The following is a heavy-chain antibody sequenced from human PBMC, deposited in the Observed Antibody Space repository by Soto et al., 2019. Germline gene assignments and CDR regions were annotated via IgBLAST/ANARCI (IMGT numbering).Heavy chain of an antibody. CDR1: GGSISSYY. CDR2: IYYSGST. CDR3: ARAPSRIWFGELSAYYFDY. D-gene: IGHD3-10*01. J-gene: IGHJ4*02. Sequence: QVQLQESGPGLVKPSETLSLTCTVSGGSISSYYWSWIRQPPGKGLEWIGYIYYSGSTNYNPSLKSRVTISVDTSKNQFSLKLSSVTAADTAVYYCARAPSRIWFGELSAYYFDYWGQGTLVTVSS. V-gene: IGHV4-59*01.